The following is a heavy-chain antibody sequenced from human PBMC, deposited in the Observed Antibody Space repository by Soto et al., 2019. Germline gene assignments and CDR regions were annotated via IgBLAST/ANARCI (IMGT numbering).Heavy chain of an antibody. V-gene: IGHV3-23*01. CDR1: GFTFSGCA. CDR2: IIDSGAST. Sequence: GGSLRLSCAASGFTFSGCAMGWVRQAPGKGLEWVSDIIDSGASTYYADSVQGRFTISRDNSKSTLYLQMNSLRAEDTALYYCAKGRSYYYYYGVDVWGQGTTVTVSS. J-gene: IGHJ6*02. CDR3: AKGRSYYYYYGVDV.